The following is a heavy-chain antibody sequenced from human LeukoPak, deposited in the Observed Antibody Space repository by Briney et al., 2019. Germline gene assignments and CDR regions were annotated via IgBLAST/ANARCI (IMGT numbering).Heavy chain of an antibody. Sequence: GGPLRLSCAASGFTFSSYAMSWVRQAPGKGLEWVSAISGSGGSTYYADSVKGRFTISRDNSKNTLYLQMNSLRAEDTAVYYCAKDPHGDYSQDAFDIWGQGTMVTVSS. V-gene: IGHV3-23*01. CDR1: GFTFSSYA. J-gene: IGHJ3*02. CDR2: ISGSGGST. CDR3: AKDPHGDYSQDAFDI. D-gene: IGHD4-17*01.